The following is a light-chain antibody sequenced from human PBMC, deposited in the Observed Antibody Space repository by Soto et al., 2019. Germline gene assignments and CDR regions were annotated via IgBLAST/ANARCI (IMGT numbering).Light chain of an antibody. CDR2: EGS. V-gene: IGLV2-23*01. Sequence: QSVLTQPASVSGSPGQSITISCTGISSDVGSYNLVSWYQQHPGKAPKLMIYEGSKRPSGVSNRFSGSKSGNTASLTISGLQAEDEADYYCCSYAGSSTGVFGGGTKLTVL. J-gene: IGLJ3*02. CDR3: CSYAGSSTGV. CDR1: SSDVGSYNL.